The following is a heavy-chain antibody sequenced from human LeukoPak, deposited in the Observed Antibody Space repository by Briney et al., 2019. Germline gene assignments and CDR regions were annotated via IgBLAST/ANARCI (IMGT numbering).Heavy chain of an antibody. V-gene: IGHV4-39*07. CDR3: ARDTSYYGSGSFAY. D-gene: IGHD3-10*01. Sequence: PSETLSLTCTVSGGSISSSSYYWGWIRQPPGKGLGWIGSIYYSGSTYYNPSLKSRVTISVDTSKNQFSLKLSSVTAADTAVYYCARDTSYYGSGSFAYWGQGTLVTVSS. CDR2: IYYSGST. CDR1: GGSISSSSYY. J-gene: IGHJ4*02.